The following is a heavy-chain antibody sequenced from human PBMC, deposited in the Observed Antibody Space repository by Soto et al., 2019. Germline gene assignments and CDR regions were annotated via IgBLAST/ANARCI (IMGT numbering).Heavy chain of an antibody. CDR1: VVSISSGGYY. Sequence: SETLSLTCTFSVVSISSGGYYCSWIRQHPWKGLEWIGYIYYSGSTYYNPSLKSRVTISVDTSKNQFSLKLSSVTAADTAVYYCPRDNVGTVTNLIRSGKYNWLQTWGQGTPVRVSS. D-gene: IGHD4-4*01. J-gene: IGHJ5*02. CDR2: IYYSGST. CDR3: PRDNVGTVTNLIRSGKYNWLQT. V-gene: IGHV4-31*03.